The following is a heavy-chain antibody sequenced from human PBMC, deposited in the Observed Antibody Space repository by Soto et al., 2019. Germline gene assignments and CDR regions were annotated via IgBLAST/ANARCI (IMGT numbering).Heavy chain of an antibody. Sequence: GASVKVSCKASGYTFTGYYMHWVRQAPGQGLEWMGIINPSGGSTSYAQKFQGRVTMTRDTSTSTVYMELSSLRSEDTAVYYCARALLYYYDSSGPAGAFDIWGQGTMVTVSS. V-gene: IGHV1-46*01. J-gene: IGHJ3*02. CDR1: GYTFTGYY. CDR2: INPSGGST. D-gene: IGHD3-22*01. CDR3: ARALLYYYDSSGPAGAFDI.